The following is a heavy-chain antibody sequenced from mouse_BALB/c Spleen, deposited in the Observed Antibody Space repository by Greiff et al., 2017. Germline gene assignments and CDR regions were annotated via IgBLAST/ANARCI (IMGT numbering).Heavy chain of an antibody. D-gene: IGHD2-4*01. CDR3: ARDMITTGLAY. V-gene: IGHV7-3*02. CDR1: GFTFTDYY. Sequence: EVQLVESGGGLVQPGGSLRLSCATSGFTFTDYYMSWVRQPPGKALEWLGFIRNKANGYTTEYSASVKGRFTISRDNSQSILYLQMNTLRAEDSATYYCARDMITTGLAYWGQGTLVTVSA. CDR2: IRNKANGYTT. J-gene: IGHJ3*01.